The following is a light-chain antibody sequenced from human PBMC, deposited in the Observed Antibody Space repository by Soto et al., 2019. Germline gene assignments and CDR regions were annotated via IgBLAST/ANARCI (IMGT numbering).Light chain of an antibody. CDR2: WAS. CDR3: QQRTNWPLT. Sequence: DFVMTQSPDSLAVSLGERATIHCKSSQSVLYSGNNKNYLAWYQQKPGQPPKLLIYWASTRESGVPDRFSGSGSGTDFTLTISSLQAEDVAVYYCQQRTNWPLTFGGGTNVEIK. CDR1: QSVLYSGNNKNY. V-gene: IGKV4-1*01. J-gene: IGKJ4*01.